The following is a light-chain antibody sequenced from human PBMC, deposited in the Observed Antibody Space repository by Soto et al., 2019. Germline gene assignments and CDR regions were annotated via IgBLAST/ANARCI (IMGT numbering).Light chain of an antibody. CDR1: SSDIGGYNA. V-gene: IGLV2-14*01. Sequence: QSALTQPASVSGSPGQTITISCTGTSSDIGGYNAVSWYQHHPGKAPKLIIYEVTHRPSGVSDRFSASNSGNTASLTISGLQAEDEADYYCNSFRVSHLYVFGTGTKGTAL. J-gene: IGLJ1*01. CDR3: NSFRVSHLYV. CDR2: EVT.